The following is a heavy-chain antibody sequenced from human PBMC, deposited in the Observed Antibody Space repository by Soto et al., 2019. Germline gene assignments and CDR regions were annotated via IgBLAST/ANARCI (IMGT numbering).Heavy chain of an antibody. CDR1: GVSISSYY. J-gene: IGHJ6*02. V-gene: IGHV4-59*01. Sequence: SETLSLTCTVSGVSISSYYWSWIRQPPGKGLEWIGYIYYSGSTNCNPSLKSRVTISVDTSKNQFSLKLSSVTAADTAVYYCARQNRDYYYGMDVWGQGTTVT. CDR3: ARQNRDYYYGMDV. CDR2: IYYSGST.